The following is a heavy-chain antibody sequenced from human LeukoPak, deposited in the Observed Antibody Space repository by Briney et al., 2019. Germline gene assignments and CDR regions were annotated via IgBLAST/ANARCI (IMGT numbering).Heavy chain of an antibody. Sequence: GGSLRLSCAASGFTFSPYSMNWVRQAPGKGLEWVSSISGSSLYIYYADSVKGRFTISRDNAKSSLYLQMNSLRAEDTAVYYCARDPPYYDNSGYYYDYWGQGTLVTVSS. J-gene: IGHJ4*02. CDR1: GFTFSPYS. V-gene: IGHV3-21*01. CDR3: ARDPPYYDNSGYYYDY. D-gene: IGHD3-22*01. CDR2: ISGSSLYI.